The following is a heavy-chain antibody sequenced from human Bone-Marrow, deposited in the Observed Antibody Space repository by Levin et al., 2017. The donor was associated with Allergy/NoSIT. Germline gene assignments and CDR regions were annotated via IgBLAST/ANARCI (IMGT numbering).Heavy chain of an antibody. J-gene: IGHJ4*02. V-gene: IGHV3-21*01. Sequence: GGSLRLSCEGSGFNFSTHSMNWVRQTPEKGLEWVSSITSRSTYIHYADSVRGRFTISRDNAKNSLYLQMKSLRVDDTALYYCVASTPSDFWGQGTQVTVSS. CDR1: GFNFSTHS. CDR3: VASTPSDF. D-gene: IGHD3-3*01. CDR2: ITSRSTYI.